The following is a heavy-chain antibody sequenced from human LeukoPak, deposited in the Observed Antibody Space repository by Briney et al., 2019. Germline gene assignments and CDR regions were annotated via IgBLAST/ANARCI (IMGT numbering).Heavy chain of an antibody. CDR1: GYTFTGYY. D-gene: IGHD3-10*01. CDR2: INPNSGGT. J-gene: IGHJ4*02. Sequence: ASVKVSCKASGYTFTGYYMHWVRQAPGQGLEWMGWINPNSGGTNYAQKFQGRVTMTRDTSISTAYMELSRLRSDDTAVYYCATAPGVGDLYGSGSLYYFDYWGQGTLVTVSS. V-gene: IGHV1-2*02. CDR3: ATAPGVGDLYGSGSLYYFDY.